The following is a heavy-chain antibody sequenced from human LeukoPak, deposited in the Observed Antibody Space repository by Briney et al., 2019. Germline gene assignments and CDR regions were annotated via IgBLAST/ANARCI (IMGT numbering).Heavy chain of an antibody. CDR3: ARMYSGTSYYFDY. D-gene: IGHD1-26*01. J-gene: IGHJ4*02. CDR2: FSYSGST. CDR1: GGSISSYF. Sequence: SETLSLTCTVSGGSISSYFWSWIRQPPAKGLEWMGFFSYSGSTKYNPSLKSRVTMSVDTSKNQFSLKLSSVTAADTAVYYCARMYSGTSYYFDYWGQGTLVTVSS. V-gene: IGHV4-59*01.